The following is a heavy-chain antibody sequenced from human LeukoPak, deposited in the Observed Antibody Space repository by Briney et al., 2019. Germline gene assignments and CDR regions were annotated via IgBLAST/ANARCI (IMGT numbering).Heavy chain of an antibody. Sequence: GGSLRLSCAASGFSFSSCAMGWVRQAPGKGPDWVSSISGGADSTYYADSVKGRFTISRDNSKNTLYLQINSLRVEDTAVYYCGRDPSWGAIDYWGQGTRVTVSS. CDR1: GFSFSSCA. V-gene: IGHV3-23*01. D-gene: IGHD7-27*01. CDR3: GRDPSWGAIDY. J-gene: IGHJ4*02. CDR2: ISGGADST.